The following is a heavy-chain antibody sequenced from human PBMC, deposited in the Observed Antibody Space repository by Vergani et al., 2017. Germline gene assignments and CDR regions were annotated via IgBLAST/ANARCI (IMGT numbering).Heavy chain of an antibody. CDR3: AKEGCSSTSCYQYFQH. J-gene: IGHJ1*01. V-gene: IGHV3-43D*04. D-gene: IGHD2-2*01. CDR1: GFTFSDYY. Sequence: VQLVESGGGLVKPGGSLRLSCAASGFTFSDYYMSWIRQAPGKGLEWVSLISWDGGSTYYADSVKGRFTISRDNSKNSLYLQMNSLRAEDTALYYCAKEGCSSTSCYQYFQHWGQGTLVTVSS. CDR2: ISWDGGST.